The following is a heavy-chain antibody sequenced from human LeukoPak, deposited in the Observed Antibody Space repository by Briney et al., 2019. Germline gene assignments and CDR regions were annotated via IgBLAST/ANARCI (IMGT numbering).Heavy chain of an antibody. D-gene: IGHD3-22*01. CDR3: AKGIRRGYDSTNGYFQH. V-gene: IGHV3-23*01. Sequence: GGSLRLSCVASGFTFSNFAMSWVRQTLGKGLDWVSGISGSGGSTYYADSVKGRFTISRDNSKNTLYLQMNSLRAEDTAVYYCAKGIRRGYDSTNGYFQHWGQGTLVTVSS. CDR2: ISGSGGST. CDR1: GFTFSNFA. J-gene: IGHJ1*01.